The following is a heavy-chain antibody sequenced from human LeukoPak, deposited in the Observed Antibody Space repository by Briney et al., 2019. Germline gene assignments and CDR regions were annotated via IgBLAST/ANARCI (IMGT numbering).Heavy chain of an antibody. Sequence: PSETLSLTCTVSGGSISSGSYYWSWIRQPAGKGLEWIGRIYTSGSTNYNPSLKSRVTISVDTSQNQFSLKLSSVTAADTAVYYCARETPYSSGWNYFDYWGQGTLVTVSS. CDR2: IYTSGST. CDR3: ARETPYSSGWNYFDY. D-gene: IGHD6-19*01. CDR1: GGSISSGSYY. V-gene: IGHV4-61*02. J-gene: IGHJ4*02.